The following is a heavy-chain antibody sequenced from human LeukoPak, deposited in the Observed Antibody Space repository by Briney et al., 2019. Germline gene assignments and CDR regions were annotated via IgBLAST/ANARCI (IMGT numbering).Heavy chain of an antibody. CDR1: GYTLTELS. CDR2: FDPEDGET. D-gene: IGHD2-2*01. CDR3: ARGPDIVVVPAALYYYYYYMDV. Sequence: ASVKVSCKVSGYTLTELSMHWVRQAPGKGLEWMGGFDPEDGETIYAQKFQGRVTMTEDTSTDTAYMALSSLRSEDTAVYYCARGPDIVVVPAALYYYYYYMDVWGKGTTVTVSS. J-gene: IGHJ6*03. V-gene: IGHV1-24*01.